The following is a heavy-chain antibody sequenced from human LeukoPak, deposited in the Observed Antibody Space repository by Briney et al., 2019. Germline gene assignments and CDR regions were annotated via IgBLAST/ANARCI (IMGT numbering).Heavy chain of an antibody. V-gene: IGHV3-23*01. CDR3: AKVHYVNYMDV. D-gene: IGHD4-17*01. CDR1: GFTFSSYG. J-gene: IGHJ6*03. CDR2: FSDSGGST. Sequence: GGTLRLSCEASGFTFSSYGMSWVRQAPGKGLEWVSSFSDSGGSTYYADSVKGRFTISRDNSKNTLYLQMNSLRAEDTAVYYCAKVHYVNYMDVWGKGTTVTISS.